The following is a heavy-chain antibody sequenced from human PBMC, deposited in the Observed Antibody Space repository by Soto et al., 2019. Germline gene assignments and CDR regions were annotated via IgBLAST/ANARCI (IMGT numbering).Heavy chain of an antibody. J-gene: IGHJ4*02. D-gene: IGHD6-13*01. Sequence: EVQLVESGGGLVQPGGSLRLSCAASGFTVSSNYMSWFRQAPGKGLEWVSVIYSGGSTYYADSVKGRFTISRDNSKNTLYLQMNSLRAEDTAVYYCASIQSGSSSHIDYWGQGTLVTVSS. CDR1: GFTVSSNY. V-gene: IGHV3-66*01. CDR3: ASIQSGSSSHIDY. CDR2: IYSGGST.